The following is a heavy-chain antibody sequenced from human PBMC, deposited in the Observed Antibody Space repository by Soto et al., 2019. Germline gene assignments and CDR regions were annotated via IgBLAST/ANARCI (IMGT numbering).Heavy chain of an antibody. D-gene: IGHD2-15*01. V-gene: IGHV1-18*01. CDR3: AREGYCSSGSCASYDHDYFGMDV. CDR2: ISTYNERT. Sequence: SVKVSCKASGYNFARYGISWVRQAPGQGLEWMGWISTYNERTNYAKNFQGRVTMTTDTPTSTISMELRSLTPDDTAVYYCAREGYCSSGSCASYDHDYFGMDVWGQGTTVTASS. J-gene: IGHJ6*02. CDR1: GYNFARYG.